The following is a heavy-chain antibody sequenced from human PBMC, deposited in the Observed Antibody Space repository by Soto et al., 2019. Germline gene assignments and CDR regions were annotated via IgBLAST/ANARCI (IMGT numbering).Heavy chain of an antibody. CDR1: GYTLSDYL. Sequence: QVQLVQSGAEVKKPGASVKVSCSASGYTLSDYLIHWVRQAPGQGLEWVGTINPRGGSTRYAENFQGRVTMTSDTSTSTIFLELSSLRSDDTAVFYCARGSGSFVYGMDVWGQGTTVTVSS. D-gene: IGHD3-10*01. CDR3: ARGSGSFVYGMDV. V-gene: IGHV1-46*01. J-gene: IGHJ6*02. CDR2: INPRGGST.